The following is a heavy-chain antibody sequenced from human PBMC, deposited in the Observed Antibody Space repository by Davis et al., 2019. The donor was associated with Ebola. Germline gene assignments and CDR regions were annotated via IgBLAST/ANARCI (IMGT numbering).Heavy chain of an antibody. CDR3: ARGDYDFWRNYYYYGMDV. CDR2: MNPNSGNT. Sequence: ASVKVSCKASGYTFTSYDINWVRQATGQGLEWMGWMNPNSGNTGYAQKFQGRVTMTRNTSISTAYMELSSLRSEDTAVYYCARGDYDFWRNYYYYGMDVWGKGTTVTVSS. J-gene: IGHJ6*04. V-gene: IGHV1-8*01. CDR1: GYTFTSYD. D-gene: IGHD3-3*01.